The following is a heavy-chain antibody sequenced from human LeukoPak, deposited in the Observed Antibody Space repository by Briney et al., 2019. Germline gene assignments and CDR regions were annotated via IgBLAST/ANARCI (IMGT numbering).Heavy chain of an antibody. Sequence: GGSLRLSCAASGFSFSGHWMHWARQLPGKGLVWVSRISPTGSTTSYADSVTGRFNVSRDNAKNTLYLQVNNLRAEDPAVYSCARGPSSNWSGLDFWGQGTLLTVSS. CDR3: ARGPSSNWSGLDF. V-gene: IGHV3-74*01. J-gene: IGHJ4*02. D-gene: IGHD6-13*01. CDR2: ISPTGSTT. CDR1: GFSFSGHW.